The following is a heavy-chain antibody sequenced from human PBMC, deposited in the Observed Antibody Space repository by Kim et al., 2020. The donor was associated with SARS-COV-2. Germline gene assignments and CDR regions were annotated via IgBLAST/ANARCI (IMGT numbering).Heavy chain of an antibody. CDR2: ISYDGSNK. V-gene: IGHV3-30*18. CDR1: GFTFSSYA. CDR3: AKAMITFGGVIATNPDY. J-gene: IGHJ4*02. Sequence: GGSLRLSCAASGFTFSSYAMHWVRQAPGKGLEWVAAISYDGSNKYYADSVKGRFTISRDNSKNTLYLQMNSLRAEDTAVYYCAKAMITFGGVIATNPDYWGQGSLVTVSS. D-gene: IGHD3-16*02.